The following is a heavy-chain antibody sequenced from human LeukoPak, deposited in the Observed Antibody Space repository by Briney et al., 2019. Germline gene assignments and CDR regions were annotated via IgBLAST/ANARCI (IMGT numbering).Heavy chain of an antibody. CDR3: ARELYYYDSSGYYYQTVGFDY. J-gene: IGHJ4*02. D-gene: IGHD3-22*01. CDR2: IYYSGST. CDR1: GGSISSYY. V-gene: IGHV4-59*01. Sequence: SETLSLTCTVSGGSISSYYWSWIRQPPGKGLEWIGYIYYSGSTNYNPSLKSRVTISVDTSKNQFSLKLSSVTAADTAVYYCARELYYYDSSGYYYQTVGFDYWGQGTLVTVSS.